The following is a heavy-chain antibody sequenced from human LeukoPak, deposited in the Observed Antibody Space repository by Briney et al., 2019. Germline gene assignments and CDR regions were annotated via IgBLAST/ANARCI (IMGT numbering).Heavy chain of an antibody. CDR2: IYPGDSDT. CDR1: GYSFTSYW. V-gene: IGHV5-51*01. Sequence: GESLKISCRGFGYSFTSYWIGWVRQMPGKGLEWMGIIYPGDSDTRYSPSFQGQVTSSADKSISTAYLQWSSLKASDTAMYYCARSNSGSYYDPFDYWGQGTLVTVSS. CDR3: ARSNSGSYYDPFDY. J-gene: IGHJ4*02. D-gene: IGHD1-26*01.